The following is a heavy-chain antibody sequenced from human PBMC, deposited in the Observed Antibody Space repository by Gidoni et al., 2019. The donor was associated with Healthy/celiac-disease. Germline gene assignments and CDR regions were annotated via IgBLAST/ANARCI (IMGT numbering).Heavy chain of an antibody. D-gene: IGHD3-22*01. CDR3: ARDPSYDSSGYYYYFDY. Sequence: EVQLVESGGGLVQPGGSLRLSCAASGFTFSSYSMNWVRQAPGKGLEWVSYISSSSSTIYYADSVKGRFTISRDNVKNSLYLRMNSLRDEDTAVYYCARDPSYDSSGYYYYFDYWGQGTLVTVSS. CDR1: GFTFSSYS. J-gene: IGHJ4*02. CDR2: ISSSSSTI. V-gene: IGHV3-48*02.